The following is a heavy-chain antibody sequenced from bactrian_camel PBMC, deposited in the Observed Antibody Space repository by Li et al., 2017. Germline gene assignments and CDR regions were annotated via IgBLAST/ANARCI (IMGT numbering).Heavy chain of an antibody. V-gene: IGHV3S53*01. J-gene: IGHJ4*01. Sequence: HVQLVESGGGSVQAGGSLRLSCEVSGYGYVVDCMGWFRQTPGREREWVAFIGSIGSHSETTYADSVKGRFIISRDNAKNTLFLQMNSLRPEDTGMYYCAANRNVRRGLLPADYYYWGQGTQVTVS. CDR3: AANRNVRRGLLPADYYY. CDR2: IGSIGSHSET. CDR1: GYGYVVDC. D-gene: IGHD5*01.